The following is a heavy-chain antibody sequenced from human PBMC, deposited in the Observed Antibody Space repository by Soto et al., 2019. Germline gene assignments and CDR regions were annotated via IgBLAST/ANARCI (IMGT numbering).Heavy chain of an antibody. D-gene: IGHD6-13*01. CDR2: INSDGSST. J-gene: IGHJ4*02. Sequence: PVGSLRLSCAASGFTFSSYWMHCVRQAPGRGLVWVSRINSDGSSTSYADSVKGRFTISRDNAKNTLYLQMNSVRAEDTAVYYCARVRYSSNRGDYWGQGTLATVSS. CDR1: GFTFSSYW. V-gene: IGHV3-74*01. CDR3: ARVRYSSNRGDY.